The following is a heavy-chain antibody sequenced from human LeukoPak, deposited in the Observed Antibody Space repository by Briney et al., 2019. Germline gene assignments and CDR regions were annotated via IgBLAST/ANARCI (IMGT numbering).Heavy chain of an antibody. CDR3: ARDLCWGCFDD. J-gene: IGHJ4*02. D-gene: IGHD3-10*02. V-gene: IGHV3-23*01. CDR2: ITSSGGST. CDR1: GFTFSRYN. Sequence: GGSLRLSCATSGFTFSRYNMTWVRQAPGKGLEWVSAITSSGGSTYYGDSVKGRFTISRDNSRNTLYLQMNSLRVDDTAVYYCARDLCWGCFDDWGQGNLVTVSS.